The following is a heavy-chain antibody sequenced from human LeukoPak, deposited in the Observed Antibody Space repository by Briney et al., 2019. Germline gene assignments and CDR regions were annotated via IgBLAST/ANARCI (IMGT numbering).Heavy chain of an antibody. J-gene: IGHJ4*02. D-gene: IGHD6-6*01. CDR3: ARGGDSHYSSSSRFDN. V-gene: IGHV1-46*01. Sequence: ASVKVSCKASGYSFVSYYLHWVRQAPGQGLEWMGMIIPGGGGASYAQKLRGRVTMTTDMSTNSVNMELSSLTSEDTAEYYCARGGDSHYSSSSRFDNWGQGTLVTVSS. CDR2: IIPGGGGA. CDR1: GYSFVSYY.